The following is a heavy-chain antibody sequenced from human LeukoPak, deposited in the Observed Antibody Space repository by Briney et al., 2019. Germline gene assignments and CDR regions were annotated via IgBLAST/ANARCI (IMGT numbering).Heavy chain of an antibody. D-gene: IGHD5-12*01. J-gene: IGHJ4*02. Sequence: SETLSLTCTVSGGSISTSSHYWGWIRQPPGKGLEYIGSIYYSGVTYYNSSLKSRVTISVDTSKNQFSLKLSSVTAADTAVYYCASLDRETIVTTGLDYWGQGTLVTV. CDR3: ASLDRETIVTTGLDY. CDR1: GGSISTSSHY. CDR2: IYYSGVT. V-gene: IGHV4-39*01.